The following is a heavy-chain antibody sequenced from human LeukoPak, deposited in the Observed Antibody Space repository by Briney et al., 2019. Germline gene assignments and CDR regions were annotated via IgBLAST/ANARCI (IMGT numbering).Heavy chain of an antibody. D-gene: IGHD3-3*01. CDR1: GFTFSSYG. CDR2: IWYDGSNK. J-gene: IGHJ6*02. V-gene: IGHV3-33*01. CDR3: ARDRGIKVSYYDFWSGYPPSDYYGMDV. Sequence: GGSLRLSCAASGFTFSSYGMHWVRQAPGEGLEWVAVIWYDGSNKYYADSVKGRFTISRDNSKNTLYLQMNSLRAEDTAVYYCARDRGIKVSYYDFWSGYPPSDYYGMDVWGQGTTVTVSS.